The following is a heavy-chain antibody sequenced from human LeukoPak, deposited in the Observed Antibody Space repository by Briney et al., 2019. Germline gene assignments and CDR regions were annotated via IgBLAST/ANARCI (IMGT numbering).Heavy chain of an antibody. V-gene: IGHV3-48*01. Sequence: GGSLRLSCAASGFTFSRYSMNWVRQAPGKGLEWVSYISSSSSTIYYADSVKGRFTISRDNAKNSLYLQMNSLRAEDTAVYYCAKCDSSDTFDYWGQGTLVTVSS. J-gene: IGHJ4*02. CDR3: AKCDSSDTFDY. CDR2: ISSSSSTI. CDR1: GFTFSRYS. D-gene: IGHD3-22*01.